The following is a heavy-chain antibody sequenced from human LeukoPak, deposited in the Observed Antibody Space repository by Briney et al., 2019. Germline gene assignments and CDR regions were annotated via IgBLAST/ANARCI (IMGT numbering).Heavy chain of an antibody. CDR2: IYPRDGST. CDR1: GYSFTSNY. Sequence: ASVKVPCQASGYSFTSNYIHWVRQAPGQGLGWMGMIYPRDGSTSYAQKFQGRVTVTRDTSTSTVHMELSGLRSEDTAVYYCARDQEAFDYWGQGTLVTVSS. CDR3: ARDQEAFDY. V-gene: IGHV1-46*01. J-gene: IGHJ4*02.